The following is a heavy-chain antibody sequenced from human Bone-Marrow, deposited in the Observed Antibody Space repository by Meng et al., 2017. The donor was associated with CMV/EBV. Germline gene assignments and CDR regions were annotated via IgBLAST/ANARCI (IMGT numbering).Heavy chain of an antibody. D-gene: IGHD3-22*01. V-gene: IGHV1-18*01. Sequence: FSTYGIRWVRQAPGQGLEWMGWISAYNDNTTYAQKLQGRVTMTTDTSTSTAYMELRSLRSDDTAVYYCARWTNYFDSSGLEYNWFDPWGQGTLVTVSS. CDR3: ARWTNYFDSSGLEYNWFDP. J-gene: IGHJ5*02. CDR1: FSTYG. CDR2: ISAYNDNT.